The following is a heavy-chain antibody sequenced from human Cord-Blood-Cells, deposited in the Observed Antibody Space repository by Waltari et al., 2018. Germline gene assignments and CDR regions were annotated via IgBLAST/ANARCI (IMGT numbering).Heavy chain of an antibody. CDR3: ARDGRSDAFDI. Sequence: SWVRQAPGQGLEWMGWISAYNGNTNYAQKLQGRVTMTTDTSTSTAYMELRSLRSDDTAVYYCARDGRSDAFDIWGQGTMVTVSS. J-gene: IGHJ3*02. V-gene: IGHV1-18*01. CDR2: ISAYNGNT.